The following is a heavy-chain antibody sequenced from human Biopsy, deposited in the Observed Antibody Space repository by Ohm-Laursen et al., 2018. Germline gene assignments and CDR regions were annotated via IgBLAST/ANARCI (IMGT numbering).Heavy chain of an antibody. CDR2: IYYSGRT. D-gene: IGHD5-12*01. J-gene: IGHJ4*02. CDR3: ARLGSGDYFPTFFDF. Sequence: TLSLTWSVSGDSIRSGDYYWSWIRQHPGKGLEWIGYIYYSGRTQYNPSLKSRVTISVDTSKNQFSLKLSSVTAADTAVYYCARLGSGDYFPTFFDFWGQGALVTVSS. V-gene: IGHV4-31*02. CDR1: GDSIRSGDYY.